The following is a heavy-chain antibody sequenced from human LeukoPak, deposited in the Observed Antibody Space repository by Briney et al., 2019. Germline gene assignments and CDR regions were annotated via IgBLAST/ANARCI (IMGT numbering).Heavy chain of an antibody. D-gene: IGHD3-10*01. J-gene: IGHJ6*03. CDR1: GGFISSSNYY. CDR2: IYYSGTT. Sequence: SETLSLTCAVSGGFISSSNYYWGWVRQPPGKGLEWIGTIYYSGTTYYSPSLESRVTISEDMSKNRFSLTLRSVTAADTAVYYCVRQISDYYYYYIDVWGVGTPVIVSS. CDR3: VRQISDYYYYYIDV. V-gene: IGHV4-39*01.